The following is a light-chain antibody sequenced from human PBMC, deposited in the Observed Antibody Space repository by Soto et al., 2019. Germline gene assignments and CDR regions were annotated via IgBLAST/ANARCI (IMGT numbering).Light chain of an antibody. V-gene: IGKV1-16*01. CDR3: QEYNSYPVS. Sequence: DIQMTQSPASLCASVGDRVASRFLIWFQQKPGKAPNLLIYTASSLQSGVPSGFSGSGSGTEFTLTISSLQPEDVATYYCQEYNSYPVSFGQGTRLEIK. CDR1: SRF. CDR2: TAS. J-gene: IGKJ5*01.